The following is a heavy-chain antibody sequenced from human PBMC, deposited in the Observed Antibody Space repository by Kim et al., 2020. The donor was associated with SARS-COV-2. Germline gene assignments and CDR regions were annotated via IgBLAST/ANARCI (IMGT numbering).Heavy chain of an antibody. CDR3: AKQLNGLGHY. J-gene: IGHJ4*02. CDR2: GRT. V-gene: IGHV3-66*01. Sequence: GRTYNEDYVKGRYTISRDNSKNTVYLQMDSLRAEDTAVYYCAKQLNGLGHYWGQGTLVTVSS. D-gene: IGHD6-13*01.